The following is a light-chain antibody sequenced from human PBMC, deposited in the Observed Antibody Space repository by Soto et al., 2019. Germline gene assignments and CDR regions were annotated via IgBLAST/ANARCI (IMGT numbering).Light chain of an antibody. Sequence: QSALTQPASVSRSPGETITISCTGTSNDVGGYGYVSWYRQYAGKAPTLMVSEVSYRPSGVSDRFSGSKSGTTAFLTISGLQTEDEGHYYCSSYSPSSLLFGGGTKLTVL. V-gene: IGLV2-14*01. CDR2: EVS. CDR1: SNDVGGYGY. J-gene: IGLJ3*02. CDR3: SSYSPSSLL.